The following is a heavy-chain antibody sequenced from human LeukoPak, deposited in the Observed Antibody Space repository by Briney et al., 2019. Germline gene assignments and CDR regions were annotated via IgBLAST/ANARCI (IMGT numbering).Heavy chain of an antibody. Sequence: ASVKVSCKASGYTFTSYGISWVRQAPGQGLEWMGWISAYNDNTDYAQKLQGRVTMTTDTSTSTAYMELRSLRSDDTAVYYCARVHYDILTGYSYFDYWGQGTLVTVSS. CDR1: GYTFTSYG. J-gene: IGHJ4*02. CDR2: ISAYNDNT. V-gene: IGHV1-18*01. CDR3: ARVHYDILTGYSYFDY. D-gene: IGHD3-9*01.